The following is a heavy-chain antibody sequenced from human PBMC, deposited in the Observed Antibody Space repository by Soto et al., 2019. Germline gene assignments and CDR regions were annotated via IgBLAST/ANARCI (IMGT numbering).Heavy chain of an antibody. J-gene: IGHJ5*02. V-gene: IGHV4-30-4*01. CDR2: IYYSGST. Sequence: SETLSLTCTVSGGSISSGDYYWSWIRQPPEKGLEWIGYIYYSGSTYYNPSLKSRVTISVDTSKNQFSLKLSSVTAADTAVYYCARARDIVVVPAATPSRFDPWGQGTLVTVSS. CDR3: ARARDIVVVPAATPSRFDP. CDR1: GGSISSGDYY. D-gene: IGHD2-2*01.